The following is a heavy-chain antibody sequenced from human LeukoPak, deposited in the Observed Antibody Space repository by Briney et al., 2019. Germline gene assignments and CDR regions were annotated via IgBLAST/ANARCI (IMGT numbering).Heavy chain of an antibody. CDR3: ARSPNCGGDCS. J-gene: IGHJ5*02. D-gene: IGHD2-21*02. Sequence: PGGSLRLSCAASGFTFSSYEMNWVRQAPGKGLVWVSRIDSDGTRTTYADSVKGRFTISRDNAKNTLYLQMNSLRAEDTAVYYCARSPNCGGDCSWGQGTLVTVSS. CDR1: GFTFSSYE. V-gene: IGHV3-74*01. CDR2: IDSDGTRT.